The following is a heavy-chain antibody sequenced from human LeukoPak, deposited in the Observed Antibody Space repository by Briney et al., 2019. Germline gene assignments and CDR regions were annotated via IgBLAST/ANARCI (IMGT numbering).Heavy chain of an antibody. V-gene: IGHV4-38-2*01. CDR1: SYSISSGYY. CDR2: IYHSGST. Sequence: KPSETLSLTCAVSSYSISSGYYWGWIRQPPGKGLEWIGSIYHSGSTYYNPSLKSRVTISVDTSKNQFSLKLSSVTAADTAVYYCARGGFYYDILTGYLTWGQGTLVTVSS. J-gene: IGHJ5*02. CDR3: ARGGFYYDILTGYLT. D-gene: IGHD3-9*01.